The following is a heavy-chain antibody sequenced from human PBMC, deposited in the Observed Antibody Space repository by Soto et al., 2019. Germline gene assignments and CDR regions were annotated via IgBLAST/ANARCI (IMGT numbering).Heavy chain of an antibody. CDR1: GGTFSSYA. V-gene: IGHV1-69*01. J-gene: IGHJ6*02. Sequence: QVQLVQSGAEVKKPGSSVKVSCKASGGTFSSYAISWVRQAPGQGLEWMGGIIPIFGTANYAQKFQGRVTITADESTSTAYMELSSLRSEDTAVYYCARAYYYDSSGPSYYYCGMDVWGQGTTVTVSS. CDR3: ARAYYYDSSGPSYYYCGMDV. CDR2: IIPIFGTA. D-gene: IGHD3-22*01.